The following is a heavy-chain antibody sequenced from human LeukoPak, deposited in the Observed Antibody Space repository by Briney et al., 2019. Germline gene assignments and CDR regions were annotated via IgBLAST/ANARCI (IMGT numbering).Heavy chain of an antibody. D-gene: IGHD6-19*01. J-gene: IGHJ6*02. Sequence: PSETLSLTCTVSGGSISSYYWSWIRQPPGKGLEWIGYIYYSGSTNYNPSLKSRVTISVDTSKNQFSLKLSSVTAADTAVYYCARDGRAGVTYYYGMDVWGQGTTVTVSS. CDR3: ARDGRAGVTYYYGMDV. CDR1: GGSISSYY. V-gene: IGHV4-59*01. CDR2: IYYSGST.